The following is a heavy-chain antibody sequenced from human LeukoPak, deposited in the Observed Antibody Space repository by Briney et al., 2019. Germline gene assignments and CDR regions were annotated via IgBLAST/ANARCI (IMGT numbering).Heavy chain of an antibody. D-gene: IGHD3-10*01. V-gene: IGHV3-23*01. CDR2: ISGSGGST. CDR1: GFTFSSYG. Sequence: GGSLRLSCAASGFTFSSYGMSWVRQAPGKGLEWVSAISGSGGSTYYADSVKGRFTISRDNPKNTLYLQMNSLRAEDTAVYYCARDLSGEGAFDIWGQGTMVTVSS. J-gene: IGHJ3*02. CDR3: ARDLSGEGAFDI.